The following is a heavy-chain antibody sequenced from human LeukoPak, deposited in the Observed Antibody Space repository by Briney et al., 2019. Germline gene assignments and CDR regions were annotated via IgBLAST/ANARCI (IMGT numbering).Heavy chain of an antibody. Sequence: SETLSLTCAVYGGSFSGCYWSWIRQPPGKGLEWIGEINHSGSTNYNPSLKSRVTISVDTSKNQFSLKLSSVTAADTAVYYCASGYSYFGYWGQGTLVTVSS. CDR3: ASGYSYFGY. CDR2: INHSGST. CDR1: GGSFSGCY. J-gene: IGHJ4*02. D-gene: IGHD5-18*01. V-gene: IGHV4-34*01.